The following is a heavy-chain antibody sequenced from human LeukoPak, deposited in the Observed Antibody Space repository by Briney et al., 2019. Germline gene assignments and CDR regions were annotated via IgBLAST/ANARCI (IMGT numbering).Heavy chain of an antibody. V-gene: IGHV4-61*01. Sequence: SETLSLTCTVSGGSISSSSYYWSWIRQPPGKGLEWIGYIYYSGSTNYNPSLKSRVTISVDTSKNQFSLKLSSVTAADTAVYYCARVVNYDILTGSYYFDYWGQGTLVTVSS. D-gene: IGHD3-9*01. J-gene: IGHJ4*02. CDR2: IYYSGST. CDR1: GGSISSSSYY. CDR3: ARVVNYDILTGSYYFDY.